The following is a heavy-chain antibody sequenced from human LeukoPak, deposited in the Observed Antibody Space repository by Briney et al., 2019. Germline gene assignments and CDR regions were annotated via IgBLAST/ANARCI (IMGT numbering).Heavy chain of an antibody. V-gene: IGHV4-30-4*01. D-gene: IGHD5-18*01. Sequence: SETLSLTCTVSGGSISSGDYYWRWIRQPPGKGLEWIGYIYYSGSTYYNPSLKSRVTISVDTSKNQFSLKLSSVTAADTAVYYCASCGVAMVIEWGQGTLVTVSS. CDR1: GGSISSGDYY. J-gene: IGHJ4*02. CDR3: ASCGVAMVIE. CDR2: IYYSGST.